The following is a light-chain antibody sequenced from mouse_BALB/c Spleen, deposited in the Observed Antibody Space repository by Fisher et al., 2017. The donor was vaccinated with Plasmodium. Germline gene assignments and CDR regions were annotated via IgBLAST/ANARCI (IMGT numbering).Light chain of an antibody. CDR3: WQGTHLPLT. CDR1: QSLLNSDGRTY. CDR2: LVS. V-gene: IGKV1-135*01. J-gene: IGKJ5*01. Sequence: DIVITQSTLTLSVTIGQPASISCKSSQSLLNSDGRTYLSWLLQRPGQSPKRLIYLVSKLDSGVPDRFTGSGSGTDFTLKISRVEAEDLGIYYCWQGTHLPLTFGAGTRLELK.